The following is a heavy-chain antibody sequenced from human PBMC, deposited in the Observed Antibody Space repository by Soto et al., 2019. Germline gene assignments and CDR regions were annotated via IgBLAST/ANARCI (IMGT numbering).Heavy chain of an antibody. D-gene: IGHD3-22*01. CDR2: IYYSGST. J-gene: IGHJ4*02. V-gene: IGHV4-30-4*01. CDR1: GGSISSGDYY. Sequence: PSETLSLTCTVSGGSISSGDYYWSWIRQPPGKGLEWIGCIYYSGSTYYNPSLKSRVTISVDTSKNQFSLKLSSVTAADTAVYYCARDPTHYDSSGFHYFDYWGQGTLVTVS. CDR3: ARDPTHYDSSGFHYFDY.